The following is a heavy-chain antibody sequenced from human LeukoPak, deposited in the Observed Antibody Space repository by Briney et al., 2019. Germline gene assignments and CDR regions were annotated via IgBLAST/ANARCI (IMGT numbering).Heavy chain of an antibody. D-gene: IGHD2-2*01. V-gene: IGHV4-30-2*01. Sequence: PSQTLSLTCAVSGGSISSGGYSWSWIRQPPGKGLEWIGYIYHSGSTYYNPSLKSRVTISVDRSKNQFSLKLSSVTAADTAVYYCARVPGYCSSTSCYVGYYGMDVWGQGTTVTVSS. CDR1: GGSISSGGYS. CDR3: ARVPGYCSSTSCYVGYYGMDV. J-gene: IGHJ6*02. CDR2: IYHSGST.